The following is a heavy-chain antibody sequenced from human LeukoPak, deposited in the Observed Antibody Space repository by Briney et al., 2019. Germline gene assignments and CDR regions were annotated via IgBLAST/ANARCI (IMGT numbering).Heavy chain of an antibody. Sequence: GGSLRLSCAASGFTFSSYGISWVRQAPGKGLEWVSAISGSGGGTYYADSVKGRFTISRDNSQNTLYLQMNSLRAEDTAVYYCAKLSTSPYYFDYWGRGTLVTVSS. V-gene: IGHV3-23*01. CDR3: AKLSTSPYYFDY. D-gene: IGHD2-2*01. CDR2: ISGSGGGT. CDR1: GFTFSSYG. J-gene: IGHJ4*02.